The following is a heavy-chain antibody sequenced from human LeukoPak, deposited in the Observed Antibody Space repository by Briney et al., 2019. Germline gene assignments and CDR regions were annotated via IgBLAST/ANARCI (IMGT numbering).Heavy chain of an antibody. J-gene: IGHJ4*02. D-gene: IGHD3-10*01. Sequence: PGGSLRLSCAASGFTFSYTGMHWARQAPGKGLEWLAFIQFDGSNTYYLTSVKGRFTISRDDSENTVYLHMNSLRDDDTAVYYCAKGRPGSYYFDYWGQGTLVTVSS. CDR3: AKGRPGSYYFDY. CDR1: GFTFSYTG. V-gene: IGHV3-30*02. CDR2: IQFDGSNT.